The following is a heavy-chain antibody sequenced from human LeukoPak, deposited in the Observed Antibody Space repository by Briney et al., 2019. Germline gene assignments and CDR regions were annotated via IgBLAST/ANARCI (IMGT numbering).Heavy chain of an antibody. V-gene: IGHV3-48*03. CDR2: ISSSGSTI. CDR1: GFTFRSYE. Sequence: PGGSLRLSXAASGFTFRSYEMNWVRQAPGKGLEWVSYISSSGSTIYYADSVKGRFTISRDNAKNSLYPQMNSLRAEDTAVYYCARPPLGAYSSSGIDYWGQGTLVTVSS. D-gene: IGHD6-6*01. CDR3: ARPPLGAYSSSGIDY. J-gene: IGHJ4*02.